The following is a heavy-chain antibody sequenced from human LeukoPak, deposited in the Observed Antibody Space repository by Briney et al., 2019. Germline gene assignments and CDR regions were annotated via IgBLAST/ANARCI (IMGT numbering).Heavy chain of an antibody. D-gene: IGHD6-13*01. J-gene: IGHJ5*02. CDR2: INPNSGGT. CDR1: GYTFTGYY. Sequence: ASVKVSCKASGYTFTGYYMHWVRQAPGQGLEWMGWINPNSGGTNYAQKFQGRVTMTRDTSISTAYMELSRLRSDDTAVYYCARGRGAACSNWFDPWGQGTLVTVSS. CDR3: ARGRGAACSNWFDP. V-gene: IGHV1-2*02.